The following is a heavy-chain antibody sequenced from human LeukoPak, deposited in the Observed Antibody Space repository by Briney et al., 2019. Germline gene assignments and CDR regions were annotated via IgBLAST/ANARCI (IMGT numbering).Heavy chain of an antibody. V-gene: IGHV3-23*01. CDR2: ISDSGGST. Sequence: PGGSLRLSCAASGFTFSSCAMSWVRQTPGKGLEWVSGISDSGGSTYYADSVKGRFTISRDNSKNTLYLQMNNLRAEDTAVYYCARNRCGSAAHPFDYWGQGALVSVSS. CDR1: GFTFSSCA. D-gene: IGHD6-13*01. CDR3: ARNRCGSAAHPFDY. J-gene: IGHJ4*02.